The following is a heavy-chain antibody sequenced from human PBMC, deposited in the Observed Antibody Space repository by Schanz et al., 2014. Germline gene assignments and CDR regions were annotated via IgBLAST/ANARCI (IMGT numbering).Heavy chain of an antibody. J-gene: IGHJ4*02. Sequence: QVQLVQSGGEVKTPGASVKVSCKASGYTFTRSGISWVRQAPGQGLEWMGWIGGFDGNANFAQKFQGSVTMTTDTSTSTVYMELRSLTSDDSAVYYCARDRDQWDGNYLDYWGQGTLVTVSS. CDR3: ARDRDQWDGNYLDY. V-gene: IGHV1-18*01. D-gene: IGHD1-26*01. CDR1: GYTFTRSG. CDR2: IGGFDGNA.